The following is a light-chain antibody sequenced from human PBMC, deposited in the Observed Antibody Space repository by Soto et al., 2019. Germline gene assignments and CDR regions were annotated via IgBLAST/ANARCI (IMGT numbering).Light chain of an antibody. J-gene: IGLJ1*01. CDR3: SSYKSSSTLRYV. CDR1: SSDVGGYNY. CDR2: EVS. Sequence: QSALTQPASVSGSPGQSITISCTGTSSDVGGYNYVSWYQQHPGKAPKLMIYEVSNRPSGVSNRFSGSKSGNTVSLTISGLKAEDEADYYCSSYKSSSTLRYVFGTGTKLTVL. V-gene: IGLV2-14*01.